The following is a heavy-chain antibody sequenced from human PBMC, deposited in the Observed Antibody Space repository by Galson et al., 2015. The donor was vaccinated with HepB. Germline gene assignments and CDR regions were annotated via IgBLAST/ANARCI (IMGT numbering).Heavy chain of an antibody. CDR3: AAGGGDLSYNVWGSYSLDY. CDR2: IVVGSGNT. J-gene: IGHJ4*02. Sequence: SVKVSCKASGFTFTSSAVQWVRQARGQRLEWIGWIVVGSGNTNYAQKFQEGVTITRDMSTSTAYMELSSLRSEDTAVYYCAAGGGDLSYNVWGSYSLDYWGQGTLVTVSS. D-gene: IGHD3-16*01. V-gene: IGHV1-58*01. CDR1: GFTFTSSA.